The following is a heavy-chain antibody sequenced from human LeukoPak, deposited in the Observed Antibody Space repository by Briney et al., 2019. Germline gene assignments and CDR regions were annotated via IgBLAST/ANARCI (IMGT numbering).Heavy chain of an antibody. CDR3: ARDPRVDGYIGVLDAFDI. J-gene: IGHJ3*02. D-gene: IGHD5-24*01. V-gene: IGHV1-18*01. Sequence: ASVKVSCKASGYTFTSYGISWVRQAPGQGLEWMGWISAYNGNTNYAQKLQGRVTMTTDTSTSTAYMELRSLRSDDTAVYYCARDPRVDGYIGVLDAFDIWGQGTMVTVSS. CDR1: GYTFTSYG. CDR2: ISAYNGNT.